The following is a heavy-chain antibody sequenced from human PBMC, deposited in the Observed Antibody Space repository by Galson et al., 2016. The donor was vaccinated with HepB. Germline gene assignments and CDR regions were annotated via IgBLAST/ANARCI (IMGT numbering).Heavy chain of an antibody. CDR3: AKDVGVEAFFEY. D-gene: IGHD2-8*01. Sequence: SLRLSCAASGFIFSSCGMSWVRQAPGKGLEWVSTNSDSGSNTHYADSVGGRFTISRDNSKNTLYLQMKSLRAEDTAVYYCAKDVGVEAFFEYWGQGALVTVSS. V-gene: IGHV3-23*01. CDR1: GFIFSSCG. CDR2: NSDSGSNT. J-gene: IGHJ4*02.